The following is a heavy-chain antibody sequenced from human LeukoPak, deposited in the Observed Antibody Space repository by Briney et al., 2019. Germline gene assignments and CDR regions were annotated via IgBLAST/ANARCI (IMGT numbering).Heavy chain of an antibody. V-gene: IGHV3-66*02. Sequence: PGGSLRLSCAASGFTVSSNYKSWVRQAPGKGLEWVSVIYSGGSTYYADSVKGRFTISRDNSKNTLYLQMNSLRAEDTAVYYCASIAARTNDYYYYMDVWGKGTTVTVSS. CDR3: ASIAARTNDYYYYMDV. CDR2: IYSGGST. CDR1: GFTVSSNY. D-gene: IGHD6-6*01. J-gene: IGHJ6*03.